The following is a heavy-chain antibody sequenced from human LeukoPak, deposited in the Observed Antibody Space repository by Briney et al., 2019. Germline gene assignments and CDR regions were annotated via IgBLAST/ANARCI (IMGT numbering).Heavy chain of an antibody. CDR3: AKGRDSGYDLYFDY. V-gene: IGHV3-30*04. CDR1: GFTFSSYA. CDR2: ISYDGSNK. Sequence: GGSLRLPCAASGFTFSSYAMHWVRQAPGKGLEWVAVISYDGSNKYYADSVKGRFTISRDNSKNTLYLQVDSPRAEDMALYYCAKGRDSGYDLYFDYWGQGTLVTVSS. D-gene: IGHD5-12*01. J-gene: IGHJ4*02.